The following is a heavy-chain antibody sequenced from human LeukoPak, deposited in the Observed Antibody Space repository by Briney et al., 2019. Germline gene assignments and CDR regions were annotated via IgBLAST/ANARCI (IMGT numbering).Heavy chain of an antibody. J-gene: IGHJ4*02. CDR3: VTDANRILGARGTGY. Sequence: PGGSLRLSCAASGFTFNTYTMNWVRQAPGKGLEWVGLIKNKHEHQATDYAAPVRERFIITRDDSSSTLFLQMNSLKTEDTAVYYCVTDANRILGARGTGYWGQGILVTVSS. D-gene: IGHD1-26*01. V-gene: IGHV3-15*07. CDR1: GFTFNTYT. CDR2: IKNKHEHQAT.